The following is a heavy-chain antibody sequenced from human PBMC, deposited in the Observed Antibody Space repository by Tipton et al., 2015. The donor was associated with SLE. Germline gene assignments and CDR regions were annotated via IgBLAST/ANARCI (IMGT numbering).Heavy chain of an antibody. J-gene: IGHJ4*02. Sequence: SLRLSCAASGFTFRNAWMSWVRQAPGKGLEWVAVIWYDGSNKYYADSVKGRFTISRDNSKNTLYLQMNSLRAEDTAVCYCARDQVGTQWLASFAYWGQGTLVTVS. CDR3: ARDQVGTQWLASFAY. V-gene: IGHV3-33*08. CDR1: GFTFRNAW. CDR2: IWYDGSNK. D-gene: IGHD6-19*01.